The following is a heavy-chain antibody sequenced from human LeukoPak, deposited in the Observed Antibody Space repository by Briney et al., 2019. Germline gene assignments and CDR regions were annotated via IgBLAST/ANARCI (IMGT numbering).Heavy chain of an antibody. CDR2: ISYDGSNN. V-gene: IGHV3-30-3*01. D-gene: IGHD5-18*01. CDR1: GFTFSSYA. CDR3: ARDLHGYSYGYFDY. Sequence: GGSLRLSCAASGFTFSSYAMHWVRQAPGKGLKWVAVISYDGSNNYYADSVKGRFTISRDNSENTLYLHMNSLRAEDTVLYYCARDLHGYSYGYFDYWGQGTLVTVSS. J-gene: IGHJ4*02.